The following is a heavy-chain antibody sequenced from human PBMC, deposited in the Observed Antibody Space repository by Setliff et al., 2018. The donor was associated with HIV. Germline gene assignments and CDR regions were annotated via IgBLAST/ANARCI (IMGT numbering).Heavy chain of an antibody. CDR3: ARRYRIAARPKWFDP. D-gene: IGHD6-6*01. V-gene: IGHV4-34*01. J-gene: IGHJ5*02. Sequence: SETLSLTCAVYGGSFSAYYWSWIRQSPGKGLEWIGAINHGGSTNYNPYLKSRVTISLDTSKNQFSLKLSSVTAADTAVYYCARRYRIAARPKWFDPWGQGTLVTVSS. CDR1: GGSFSAYY. CDR2: INHGGST.